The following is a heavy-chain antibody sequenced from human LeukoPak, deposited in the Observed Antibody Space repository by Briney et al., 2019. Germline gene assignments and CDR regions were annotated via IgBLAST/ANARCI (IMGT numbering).Heavy chain of an antibody. V-gene: IGHV1-18*01. CDR2: ISAYNGNT. CDR1: GCTFTSYG. J-gene: IGHJ3*02. CDR3: ATTPKEVPPETGAFDM. Sequence: ASVKVSCKASGCTFTSYGISWVRQAPGQGLQWMGWISAYNGNTNYAQKLQGRVTMTTDTSTSTAYMELRSLRSDDTAVYYCATTPKEVPPETGAFDMWGQGTMVFVSS.